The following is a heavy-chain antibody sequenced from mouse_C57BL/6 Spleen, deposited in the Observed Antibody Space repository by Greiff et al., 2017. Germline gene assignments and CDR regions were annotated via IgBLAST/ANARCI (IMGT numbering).Heavy chain of an antibody. Sequence: VQLQQPGAELVKPGASVKLSCKASGYTFTSYWMHWVKQRPGQGLEWIGMIHPNSGSTNYNEKFKSKATLTVDKSSSTAYMQLSSLTSEDSAVYYCARPHYCGSSYAYFDVWGTGTTVTVSS. CDR2: IHPNSGST. J-gene: IGHJ1*03. D-gene: IGHD1-1*01. CDR1: GYTFTSYW. CDR3: ARPHYCGSSYAYFDV. V-gene: IGHV1-64*01.